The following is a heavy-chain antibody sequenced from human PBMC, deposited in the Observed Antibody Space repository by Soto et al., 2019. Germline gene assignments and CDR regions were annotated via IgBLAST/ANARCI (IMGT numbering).Heavy chain of an antibody. J-gene: IGHJ3*02. D-gene: IGHD6-13*01. Sequence: SVKVSCKASGGTFSNYAINWVRQAPGQGLEWMGRIIPIFSTTNYAQKFQGRVTFTADESTITAYMEVSSLKHDDTAVYYCAREVAADGTFREDVFDIWGQGTLVTVSS. CDR1: GGTFSNYA. V-gene: IGHV1-69*13. CDR2: IIPIFSTT. CDR3: AREVAADGTFREDVFDI.